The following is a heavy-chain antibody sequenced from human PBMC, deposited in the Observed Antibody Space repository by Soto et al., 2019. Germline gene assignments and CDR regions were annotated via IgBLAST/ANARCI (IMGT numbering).Heavy chain of an antibody. D-gene: IGHD1-7*01. J-gene: IGHJ6*02. CDR3: ARGSPITGTTLRYYYGMDV. CDR2: IIPIFGTA. V-gene: IGHV1-69*01. CDR1: GGTFSSYA. Sequence: QVQLVQSGAEVKKPGSSVKVSCKASGGTFSSYAISWVRQAPGQGLEWMGGIIPIFGTANYAQKFQGRVPITADESTSTAYMELSSLRSEDTAVYYCARGSPITGTTLRYYYGMDVWGQGTTVTVSS.